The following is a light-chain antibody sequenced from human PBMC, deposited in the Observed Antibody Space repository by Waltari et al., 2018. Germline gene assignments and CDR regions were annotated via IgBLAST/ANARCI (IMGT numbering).Light chain of an antibody. CDR1: QSVGSSS. V-gene: IGKV3-20*01. Sequence: EIVLTQSPGTASLSPGERVTLSCRASQSVGSSSLAWYQQKPGQAPRLVIHRATRRATGIPDRFSGSGSGKDFSLTISRLEPEDFAVYYCQQHGTLPATFGQGTKVEIK. J-gene: IGKJ1*01. CDR3: QQHGTLPAT. CDR2: RAT.